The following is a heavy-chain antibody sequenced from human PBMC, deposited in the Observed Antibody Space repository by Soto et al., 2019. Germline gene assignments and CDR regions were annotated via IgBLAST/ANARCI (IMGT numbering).Heavy chain of an antibody. V-gene: IGHV3-48*03. D-gene: IGHD3-22*01. CDR2: ISSSGSTI. Sequence: GGSLRLSCAASGFSFNNYEMNWVRQAPGKGLEWISYISSSGSTIYYTDSVKGRFTISRDTAKNSLYLQMNSLRDEDTAVYYCAGDKNTMIEYWYFDLWGRGTLVTVSS. CDR3: AGDKNTMIEYWYFDL. J-gene: IGHJ2*01. CDR1: GFSFNNYE.